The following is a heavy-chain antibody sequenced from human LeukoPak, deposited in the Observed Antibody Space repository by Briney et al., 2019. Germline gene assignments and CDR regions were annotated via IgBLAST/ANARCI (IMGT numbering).Heavy chain of an antibody. CDR3: ARPYGAAGLD. CDR1: GGSISSSSYY. Sequence: SETLSLTCTVSGGSISSSSYYWGWIRQPPGKGLEWIGSIYYSGSTYYNPSLKSRVTISVGTSKNQFSLKLSSVAAADTAVYYCARPYGAAGLDWGQGTLVTVSS. V-gene: IGHV4-39*01. D-gene: IGHD4-17*01. J-gene: IGHJ4*02. CDR2: IYYSGST.